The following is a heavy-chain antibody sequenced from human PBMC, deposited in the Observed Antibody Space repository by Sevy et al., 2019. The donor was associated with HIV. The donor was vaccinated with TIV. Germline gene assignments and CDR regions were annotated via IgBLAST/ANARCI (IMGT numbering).Heavy chain of an antibody. CDR1: GFTFSSYA. CDR2: ISYDGSNK. CDR3: ARDSSPLLWFGELQFDY. D-gene: IGHD3-10*01. Sequence: GGSLRLSCAASGFTFSSYAMHWVRQAPGEGLKWVAVISYDGSNKYYADSVKGRFTISRDNSKNTLYLQMNSLRAEDTAVYYCARDSSPLLWFGELQFDYWGQGTLVTVSS. V-gene: IGHV3-30-3*01. J-gene: IGHJ4*02.